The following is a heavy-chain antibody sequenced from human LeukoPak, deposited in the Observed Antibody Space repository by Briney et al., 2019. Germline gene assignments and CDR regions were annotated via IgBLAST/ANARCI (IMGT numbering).Heavy chain of an antibody. CDR2: MNPNSGNT. J-gene: IGHJ6*02. Sequence: ASVKVSCKASGYTFTSYDINWVRQATGQGLEWMGWMNPNSGNTGYAQKFQGRVTMTRNTSISTAYMELSSLRSEDTAVYYCARVPRGAAADYYYYGMDVWGQGTTVTASS. D-gene: IGHD6-13*01. CDR1: GYTFTSYD. CDR3: ARVPRGAAADYYYYGMDV. V-gene: IGHV1-8*01.